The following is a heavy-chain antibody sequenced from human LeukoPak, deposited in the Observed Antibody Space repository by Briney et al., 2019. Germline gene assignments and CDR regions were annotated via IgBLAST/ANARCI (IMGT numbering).Heavy chain of an antibody. CDR2: ITPHNQNA. CDR1: GYTFTSYG. D-gene: IGHD2-2*01. J-gene: IGHJ4*02. V-gene: IGHV1-18*01. Sequence: ASVKVSCKASGYTFTSYGINWVRQAPGQGLEWLGWITPHNQNAIYAQKLQGRVTMTTDTSTSTAYMELRSLRSDDTAVYYCARVVGYCSSTSCSLDYWGQGTLVTVSS. CDR3: ARVVGYCSSTSCSLDY.